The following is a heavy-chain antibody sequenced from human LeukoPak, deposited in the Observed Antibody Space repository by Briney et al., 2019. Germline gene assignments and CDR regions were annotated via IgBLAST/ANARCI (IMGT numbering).Heavy chain of an antibody. CDR1: GFTFDDYA. J-gene: IGHJ4*02. CDR2: ISWNSGSI. V-gene: IGHV3-9*01. Sequence: GGSLRLSCAASGFTFDDYAMHWVRQAPGKGLEWVSGISWNSGSIGYADSVKGRFTISRDNSDNTLYLQMNSLTSDDTAVYYCVADFDYWGQGTLVTVSS. CDR3: VADFDY.